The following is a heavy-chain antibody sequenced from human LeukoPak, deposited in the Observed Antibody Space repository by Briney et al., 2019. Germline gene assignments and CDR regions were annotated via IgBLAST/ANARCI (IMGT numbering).Heavy chain of an antibody. CDR1: GFTFSSYW. CDR3: AKDPGDSSGYYYVDGPYYFDY. V-gene: IGHV3-23*01. J-gene: IGHJ4*02. CDR2: ISGSGGST. D-gene: IGHD3-22*01. Sequence: GGSLRLSCAASGFTFSSYWMSWVRQAPGKGLEWVSAISGSGGSTYYADSVKGRFTISRDNSKNTLYLQMNSLRAEDTAVYYCAKDPGDSSGYYYVDGPYYFDYWGQGTLVTVSS.